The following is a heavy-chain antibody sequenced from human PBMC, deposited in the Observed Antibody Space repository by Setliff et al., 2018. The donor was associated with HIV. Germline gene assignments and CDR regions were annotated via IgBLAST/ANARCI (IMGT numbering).Heavy chain of an antibody. Sequence: SETLSLTCTVSGDSISRGPYYWSWIRQPAGKGLEWIGRVYTSGDTNHNPSLESRVTISVDKSKNQFSLKLNSVTAADTAVYYCARHGTWNSQRFHFDYWGQGTQVTVSS. D-gene: IGHD1-7*01. CDR3: ARHGTWNSQRFHFDY. CDR1: GDSISRGPYY. CDR2: VYTSGDT. J-gene: IGHJ4*02. V-gene: IGHV4-61*02.